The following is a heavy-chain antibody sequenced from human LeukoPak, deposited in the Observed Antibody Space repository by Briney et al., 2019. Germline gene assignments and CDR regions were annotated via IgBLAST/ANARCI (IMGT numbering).Heavy chain of an antibody. V-gene: IGHV1-2*02. Sequence: ASVKVSCKASGYTFTGSRMQWARQAPGQGLEWMGWINPSNGDTNSEQKFQGRVTMTRDTSISTVYMELSRLTSDDTAVYYCARIWYGMDVWGQGTTVIVSS. CDR2: INPSNGDT. J-gene: IGHJ6*02. CDR3: ARIWYGMDV. CDR1: GYTFTGSR.